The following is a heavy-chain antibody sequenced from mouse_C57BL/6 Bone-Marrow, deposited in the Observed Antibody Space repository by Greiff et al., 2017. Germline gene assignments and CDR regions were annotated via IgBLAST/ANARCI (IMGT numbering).Heavy chain of an antibody. J-gene: IGHJ2*01. CDR3: ARSGYYGSCPFDY. V-gene: IGHV1-76*01. D-gene: IGHD1-1*01. CDR1: GYTFTDYY. Sequence: VQRVESGAELVRPGASVKLSCKASGYTFTDYYINWVKQRPGQGLEWIARIYPGSGNTYYNEKFKGKATLTAEKSSSTAYMQLSSLTSEDSAVYFCARSGYYGSCPFDYWGQGTTLTVSS. CDR2: IYPGSGNT.